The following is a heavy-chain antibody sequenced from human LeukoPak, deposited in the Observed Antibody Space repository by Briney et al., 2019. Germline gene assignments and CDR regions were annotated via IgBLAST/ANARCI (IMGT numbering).Heavy chain of an antibody. J-gene: IGHJ4*02. CDR1: GGSISSGSYY. Sequence: NPSQTLSLTCTVSGGSISSGSYYWSWIRQPAGKGLEWIGRIYTSGSTNYNPSLKSRVTISVDTSKNQFSLKLSSVTAADTAVYYCAREGSHSSSCYVKRYFDYWGQGTLVTVSS. D-gene: IGHD6-13*01. CDR2: IYTSGST. V-gene: IGHV4-61*02. CDR3: AREGSHSSSCYVKRYFDY.